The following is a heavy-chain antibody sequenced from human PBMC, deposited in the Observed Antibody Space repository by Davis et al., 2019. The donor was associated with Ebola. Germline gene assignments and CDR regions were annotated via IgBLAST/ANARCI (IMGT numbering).Heavy chain of an antibody. CDR2: IGGDNYKT. CDR1: GFTLNNYV. V-gene: IGHV3-23*01. Sequence: GESLKISCAASGFTLNNYVVSWVRQAPGKGLEWVSSIGGDNYKTDYADSVKGRFTISRDNSKNTLYLQMNSLRAEDTAVYYCARRADVWGQGTTVTVSS. CDR3: ARRADV. J-gene: IGHJ6*02.